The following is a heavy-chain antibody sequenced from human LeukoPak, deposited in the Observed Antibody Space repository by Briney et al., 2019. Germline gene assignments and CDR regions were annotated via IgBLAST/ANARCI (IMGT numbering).Heavy chain of an antibody. J-gene: IGHJ3*02. V-gene: IGHV4-34*01. CDR3: ARGGYGDYNRGRNAFGI. D-gene: IGHD4-17*01. Sequence: RASETLSLTCAVYGGSFSGYYWSWIRQPPGKGLEWIGEINHSGSTNYNPSLKSRVTISLDTSNNRFSLRLSSVTAADTAVYYCARGGYGDYNRGRNAFGIWGQGTMVSVSS. CDR1: GGSFSGYY. CDR2: INHSGST.